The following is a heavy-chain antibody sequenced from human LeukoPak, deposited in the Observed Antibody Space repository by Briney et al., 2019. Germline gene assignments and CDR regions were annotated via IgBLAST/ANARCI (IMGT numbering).Heavy chain of an antibody. Sequence: GGSLRLSCAASEFDFSSHAMTWVRQAPGKGLEWVSAISISGSKTYYADSVKGRFTISRDNSKNTLYLQMNSLRAEDTAVYYYANTVSGGWFDPWGQGTLVTVSS. CDR3: ANTVSGGWFDP. CDR1: EFDFSSHA. V-gene: IGHV3-23*01. CDR2: ISISGSKT. D-gene: IGHD1-14*01. J-gene: IGHJ5*02.